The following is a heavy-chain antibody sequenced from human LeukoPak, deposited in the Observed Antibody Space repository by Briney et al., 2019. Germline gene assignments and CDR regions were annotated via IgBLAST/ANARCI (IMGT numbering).Heavy chain of an antibody. CDR1: GFTFSSYS. D-gene: IGHD6-19*01. J-gene: IGHJ6*02. CDR2: ISSSSSTI. CDR3: ARDLSEPHWYSSGWSLDV. Sequence: GGPLRLSCAASGFTFSSYSMNWVRQAPGKGLEWVSYISSSSSTIYYADSVKGRFTISRDNAKNSLYLQMNSLRAEDTAVYYCARDLSEPHWYSSGWSLDVWGQGTTVTVSS. V-gene: IGHV3-48*04.